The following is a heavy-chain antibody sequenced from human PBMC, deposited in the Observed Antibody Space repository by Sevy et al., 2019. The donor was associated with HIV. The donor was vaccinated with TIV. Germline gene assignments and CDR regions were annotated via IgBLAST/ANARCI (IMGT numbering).Heavy chain of an antibody. D-gene: IGHD3-10*01. CDR2: ISYDGSNK. V-gene: IGHV3-30-3*01. J-gene: IGHJ5*02. Sequence: GGSLRLSCAASGFTFSSYAMHWVRQAPGKGLEWVAVISYDGSNKYYADSVKGRFTTSRDNSKNTVYLQMNSLRAEDTAVYYCARGGITMVRGVKNWFDPWGQGTLVTVSS. CDR1: GFTFSSYA. CDR3: ARGGITMVRGVKNWFDP.